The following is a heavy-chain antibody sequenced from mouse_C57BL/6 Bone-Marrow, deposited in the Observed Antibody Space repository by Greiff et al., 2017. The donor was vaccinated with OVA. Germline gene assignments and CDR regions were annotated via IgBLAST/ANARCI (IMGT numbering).Heavy chain of an antibody. CDR3: ARKVSYCDYVPGLGC. V-gene: IGHV1-9*01. CDR2: ILPGSGST. Sequence: QVQLQQSGAELMKPGASVKLSCKASGYTFTGYWIDWVKQRPGHGLEWIGVILPGSGSTNYAEKFKGKATFTADTSSNPAYMQLSSLTTEDSAIDYCARKVSYCDYVPGLGCWGKGTMVTVAA. D-gene: IGHD2-4*01. CDR1: GYTFTGYW. J-gene: IGHJ3*01.